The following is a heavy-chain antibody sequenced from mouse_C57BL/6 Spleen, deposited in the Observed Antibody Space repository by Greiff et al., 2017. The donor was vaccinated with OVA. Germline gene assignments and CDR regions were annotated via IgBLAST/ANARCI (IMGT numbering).Heavy chain of an antibody. CDR3: AGGLYGNYFAY. CDR1: GYTFTSYW. CDR2: IDPSDSYT. D-gene: IGHD2-1*01. J-gene: IGHJ3*01. V-gene: IGHV1-50*01. Sequence: VQLQQPGAELVKPGASVKLSCKASGYTFTSYWMQWVKQRPGQGLEWIGEIDPSDSYTNYNQKFKGKATLTVDTSSSTAYMQLSSLTSEDSAVYYCAGGLYGNYFAYWGQGTLVTVSA.